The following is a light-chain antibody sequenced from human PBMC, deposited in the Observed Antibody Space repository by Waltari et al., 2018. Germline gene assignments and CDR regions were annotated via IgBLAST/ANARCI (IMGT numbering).Light chain of an antibody. J-gene: IGKJ2*03. V-gene: IGKV1-33*01. Sequence: DVQLTQSPSSLSASVGDRVTITCQASQDIYNYLNWFQPKPGKAPKLLIYDASNLETGVPSRFSGSRSGTDFTFTISSLQPEDVATYYCQQYENFPYSFGQGTKLEIK. CDR1: QDIYNY. CDR3: QQYENFPYS. CDR2: DAS.